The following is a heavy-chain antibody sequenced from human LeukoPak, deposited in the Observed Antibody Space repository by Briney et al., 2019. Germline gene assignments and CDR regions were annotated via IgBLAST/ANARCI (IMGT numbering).Heavy chain of an antibody. CDR1: GLTFSSYS. CDR2: ISSSSSTI. D-gene: IGHD5/OR15-5a*01. CDR3: ARDGHYTIYELRFDY. V-gene: IGHV3-48*01. J-gene: IGHJ4*02. Sequence: PGGSLRLSCAASGLTFSSYSMNWVRQAPGKGLEWVSYISSSSSTIYYADSVKGRFTISRDNAKNSLYLQMNSLRAEDTGVYYCARDGHYTIYELRFDYWGQGALVTVSS.